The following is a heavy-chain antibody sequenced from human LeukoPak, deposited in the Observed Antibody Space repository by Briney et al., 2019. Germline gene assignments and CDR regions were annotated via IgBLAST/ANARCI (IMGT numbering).Heavy chain of an antibody. V-gene: IGHV4-39*01. Sequence: SETLSLTCTVSGGSISSSSYYWGWIRQPPGKGLEWIGSIRYSGSTYYKPSLKSRVTISVDTSKNQFSLKLSSVTAADTAVYYCARGPHVFYCSSTSCYHWFDPWGQGTLVTLSS. J-gene: IGHJ5*02. D-gene: IGHD2-2*01. CDR2: IRYSGST. CDR3: ARGPHVFYCSSTSCYHWFDP. CDR1: GGSISSSSYY.